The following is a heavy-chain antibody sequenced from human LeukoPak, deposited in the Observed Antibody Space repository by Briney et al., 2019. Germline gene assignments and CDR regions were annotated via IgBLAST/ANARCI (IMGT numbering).Heavy chain of an antibody. CDR1: GYTFTGYY. J-gene: IGHJ4*02. D-gene: IGHD3-22*01. CDR3: ARSYSMIVVVSIY. Sequence: ASVKVSCKASGYTFTGYYMHWVRQAPGQGLEWMGWINPNSGGTNYAQKFQGRVTMTRDTSISTAYMELSRLRSDDTAVYYCARSYSMIVVVSIYWGQGTLVTVSS. CDR2: INPNSGGT. V-gene: IGHV1-2*02.